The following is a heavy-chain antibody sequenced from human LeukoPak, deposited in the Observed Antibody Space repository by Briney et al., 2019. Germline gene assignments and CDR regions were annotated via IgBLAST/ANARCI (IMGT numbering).Heavy chain of an antibody. D-gene: IGHD4-17*01. CDR2: INHSGST. Sequence: SETLSLTCAVYGGSFSGYYWSWIRQPPGKGLEWIGEINHSGSTNYNPSLKSRVTISVDTSKNQFSLKLSSVTAADTAVYYCANIPTTGYYYYYMDVWGKGTTVTVSS. J-gene: IGHJ6*03. CDR1: GGSFSGYY. CDR3: ANIPTTGYYYYYMDV. V-gene: IGHV4-34*01.